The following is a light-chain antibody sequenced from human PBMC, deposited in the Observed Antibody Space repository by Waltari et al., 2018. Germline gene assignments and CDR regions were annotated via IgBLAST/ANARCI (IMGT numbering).Light chain of an antibody. Sequence: DIQMTQSPSSLFASVGDRVTITCRASQSIRTYLNWYQQKPGKAPTLLIYDASRLQSGVPSRFSGSGSGSDFTLTISSLQPEDFATYFCQQSYSTPYTFGQGTKLEIK. V-gene: IGKV1-39*01. CDR3: QQSYSTPYT. CDR1: QSIRTY. J-gene: IGKJ2*01. CDR2: DAS.